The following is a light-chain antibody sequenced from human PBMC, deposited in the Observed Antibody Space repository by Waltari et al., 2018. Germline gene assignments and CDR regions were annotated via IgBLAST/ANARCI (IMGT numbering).Light chain of an antibody. J-gene: IGLJ3*02. CDR1: SGHSSNV. CDR2: VKGDGGN. Sequence: QLVLTQSPSASASLGASVKLTCTLSSGHSSNVIAWLQQRPEKGPRYLMKVKGDGGNTKGDEIPDRFSGSSSGAERYLTISNLQSEDEADYFCQTGGHGTWVFGGGTTLTVL. V-gene: IGLV4-69*01. CDR3: QTGGHGTWV.